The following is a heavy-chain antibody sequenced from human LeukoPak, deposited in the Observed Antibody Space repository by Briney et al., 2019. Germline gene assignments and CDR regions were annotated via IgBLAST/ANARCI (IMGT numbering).Heavy chain of an antibody. CDR1: GFTFSNYW. V-gene: IGHV3-74*01. D-gene: IGHD3-16*01. CDR3: ARDLRGSPDR. J-gene: IGHJ5*02. Sequence: PGGSLRLSCAASGFTFSNYWMHWVRQVPGKGLVWVSLINPDGSTTTYADSVKGRFTISRDNAKNTVFLQMNSLRGDDTAVYYCARDLRGSPDRWGQGTLVTVSS. CDR2: INPDGSTT.